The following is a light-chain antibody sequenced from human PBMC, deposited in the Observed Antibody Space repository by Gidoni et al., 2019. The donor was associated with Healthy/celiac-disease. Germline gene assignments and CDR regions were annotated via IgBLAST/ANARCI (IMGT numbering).Light chain of an antibody. V-gene: IGKV3-20*01. J-gene: IGKJ2*01. Sequence: EIVLTQSPGTLSLSPGERATLSCRASQSVSSSYLAWYQQKPGQAPRLLIYGASSSATGIPDRLSGSGSGTDVTITISRREQEDVAVYYCQQYGSSPGYTFGQGTKLEIK. CDR2: GAS. CDR1: QSVSSSY. CDR3: QQYGSSPGYT.